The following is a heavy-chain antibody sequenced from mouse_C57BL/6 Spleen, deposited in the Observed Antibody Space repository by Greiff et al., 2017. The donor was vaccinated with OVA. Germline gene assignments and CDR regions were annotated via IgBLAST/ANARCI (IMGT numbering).Heavy chain of an antibody. V-gene: IGHV3-6*01. CDR2: ISYDGSN. Sequence: EVQLVESGPGLVKPSQSLSLTCSVTGYSITSGYYWNWIRQFPGNKLEWMGYISYDGSNNYNPSLKNRISITRDTSKNQFFLKLNSVTTEDTATYYCARLYYDYEFAYWGQGTLVTVSA. CDR3: ARLYYDYEFAY. CDR1: GYSITSGYY. J-gene: IGHJ3*01. D-gene: IGHD2-4*01.